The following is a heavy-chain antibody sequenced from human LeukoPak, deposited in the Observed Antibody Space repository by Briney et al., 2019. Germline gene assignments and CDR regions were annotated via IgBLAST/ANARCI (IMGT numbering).Heavy chain of an antibody. CDR1: GYSFTNYW. Sequence: GESLKISCKGSGYSFTNYWIGWVRQMPGKGLEWMGIVYPGDSDTRYSPSFQGQVTISADKSISTAYLQWSSLKASDTAMYYCARIGEWELLTLNAFDIWGQGTMVTVSS. D-gene: IGHD1-26*01. V-gene: IGHV5-51*01. CDR2: VYPGDSDT. CDR3: ARIGEWELLTLNAFDI. J-gene: IGHJ3*02.